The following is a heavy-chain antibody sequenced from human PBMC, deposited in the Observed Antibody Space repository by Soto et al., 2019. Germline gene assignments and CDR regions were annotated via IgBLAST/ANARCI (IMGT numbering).Heavy chain of an antibody. D-gene: IGHD3-10*01. Sequence: PGGSLRLSCAASGFTFSSYWMSWVRQAPGRGLEWVGNIKEDGSEKYVDSVNGRFTVSRDNAKNSLYLQMNSLRAEDTAVYYCARATGADKEDYWGQGTLVTVSS. V-gene: IGHV3-7*04. CDR1: GFTFSSYW. CDR3: ARATGADKEDY. CDR2: IKEDGSEK. J-gene: IGHJ4*02.